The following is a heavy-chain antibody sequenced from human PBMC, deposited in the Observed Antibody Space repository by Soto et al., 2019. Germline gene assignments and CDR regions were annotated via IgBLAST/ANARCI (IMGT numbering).Heavy chain of an antibody. Sequence: PSETLSLTCTVSGGSISSSSYYWGWIRQPPGKGLEWIGSIYYSGSTYYNPSLKSRVTISVDTSKNQFSLKLSSVTAADTAVYYCARQVRQWLVDYWGQGTLVNVSS. CDR2: IYYSGST. CDR3: ARQVRQWLVDY. J-gene: IGHJ4*02. CDR1: GGSISSSSYY. V-gene: IGHV4-39*01. D-gene: IGHD6-19*01.